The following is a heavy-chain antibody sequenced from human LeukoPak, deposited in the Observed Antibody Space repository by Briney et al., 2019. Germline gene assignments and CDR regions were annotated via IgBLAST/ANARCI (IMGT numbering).Heavy chain of an antibody. V-gene: IGHV3-33*06. J-gene: IGHJ4*02. CDR2: IWYDGSNK. CDR1: GFTFSSYG. D-gene: IGHD3-10*01. Sequence: GGSLRLSCAASGFTFSSYGMHWVRQAPGKGLEWVAVIWYDGSNKYYADSVKGRFTISRDNSKNTLYLQMNSLRAEDTAVYYCAKEYGSGRYYFDYWGQGTLATVSS. CDR3: AKEYGSGRYYFDY.